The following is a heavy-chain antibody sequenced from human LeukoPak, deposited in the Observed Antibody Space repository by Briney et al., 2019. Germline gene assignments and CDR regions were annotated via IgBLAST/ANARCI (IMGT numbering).Heavy chain of an antibody. D-gene: IGHD1-7*01. CDR2: FFTSGST. V-gene: IGHV4-4*07. J-gene: IGHJ4*02. CDR1: GASITKYH. Sequence: SSETLSLTCTVSGASITKYHWSWIRQPAGKGLEWIGRFFTSGSTTYNPSLKSRVTMSIDTSNNQFSLNLTSVTAADTAMYYCARDGVPGTRGFDFWGPGTRVAVSS. CDR3: ARDGVPGTRGFDF.